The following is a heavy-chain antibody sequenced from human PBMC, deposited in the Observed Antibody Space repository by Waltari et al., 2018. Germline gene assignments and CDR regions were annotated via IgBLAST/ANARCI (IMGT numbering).Heavy chain of an antibody. CDR1: GASISNFY. CDR2: IYTGGNT. J-gene: IGHJ6*03. Sequence: QVQLQESGPGLVKPSETLSLTCTVSGASISNFYWSWIRQSPGKGLEWIGYIYTGGNTNHNPSLRSRVTLSVDTSKNQFSLKLRSVTAADTAVYYCARAPPDYGDSLDNYYYYMDVWGKGTTATVSS. CDR3: ARAPPDYGDSLDNYYYYMDV. V-gene: IGHV4-59*01. D-gene: IGHD4-17*01.